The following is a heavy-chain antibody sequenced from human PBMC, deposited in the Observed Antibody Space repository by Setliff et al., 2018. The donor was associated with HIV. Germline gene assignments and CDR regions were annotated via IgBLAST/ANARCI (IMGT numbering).Heavy chain of an antibody. J-gene: IGHJ6*02. CDR3: GTAMYYYYGLDV. V-gene: IGHV4-61*02. D-gene: IGHD2-2*01. CDR2: IYASGST. CDR1: GGSISGGTYY. Sequence: SETLSLTCTVSGGSISGGTYYWSWIRQPAGKGLEWIGRIYASGSTTYNPSLKSRVTISVDTSKNQFSLRLNSVTAADTAVYYCGTAMYYYYGLDVWGQGIRVTVSS.